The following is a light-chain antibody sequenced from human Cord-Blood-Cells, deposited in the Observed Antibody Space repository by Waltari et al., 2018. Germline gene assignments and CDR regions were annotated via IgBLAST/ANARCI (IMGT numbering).Light chain of an antibody. J-gene: IGLJ3*02. Sequence: SSELTQDPAVSVALGPPVRITCQGDSLRRYYASWNQHKPGQAPVLIIYGKHNRPSGIPDRSSGSSAGNTASLTITGAQAEDEADYYWNSRDSSGNHGVFGGGTKLTVL. CDR1: SLRRYY. CDR3: NSRDSSGNHGV. V-gene: IGLV3-19*01. CDR2: GKH.